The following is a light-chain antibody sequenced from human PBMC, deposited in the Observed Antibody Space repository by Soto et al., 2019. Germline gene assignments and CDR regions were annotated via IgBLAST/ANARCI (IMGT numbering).Light chain of an antibody. V-gene: IGKV3-20*01. J-gene: IGKJ1*01. CDR1: QSVRSDY. Sequence: ETVLTQSPGILSLSPGERATLSCRASQSVRSDYLAWFQQKPGQAPRLLIYGASTRAAGIPDRFDGSGSGTDFTLTITRLEPEGFAVYYCQQYGSLPKTFGQGTKVDIK. CDR3: QQYGSLPKT. CDR2: GAS.